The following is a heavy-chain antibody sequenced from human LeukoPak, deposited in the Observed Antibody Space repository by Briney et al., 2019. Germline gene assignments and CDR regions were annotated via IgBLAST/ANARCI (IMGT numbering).Heavy chain of an antibody. Sequence: GESLKISCKGSGYSFTGYWIGWVRQMPGKGLEWMGIIYPGDSDTRYSPSFQGQVTISADKSISTAYLQWSSLKASDTAMYYCARHVGPDYYDSSGYLDYWGQGTLVTVSS. CDR2: IYPGDSDT. J-gene: IGHJ4*02. CDR3: ARHVGPDYYDSSGYLDY. V-gene: IGHV5-51*01. CDR1: GYSFTGYW. D-gene: IGHD3-22*01.